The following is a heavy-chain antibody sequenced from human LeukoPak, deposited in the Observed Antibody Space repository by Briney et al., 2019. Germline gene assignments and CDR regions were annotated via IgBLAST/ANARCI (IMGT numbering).Heavy chain of an antibody. CDR1: GGSFSGYY. D-gene: IGHD2-2*01. CDR3: ARVRAQSRQIQKIVVVPAAKSGPFDY. V-gene: IGHV4-34*01. J-gene: IGHJ4*02. CDR2: INHSGST. Sequence: SETLSLTCAVYGGSFSGYYWSWIRQPPGKGLEWIGEINHSGSTNYNPSRKSRVTISVDTSKNQFSLKLSSVTAADTAVYYCARVRAQSRQIQKIVVVPAAKSGPFDYWGQGTLVTVSS.